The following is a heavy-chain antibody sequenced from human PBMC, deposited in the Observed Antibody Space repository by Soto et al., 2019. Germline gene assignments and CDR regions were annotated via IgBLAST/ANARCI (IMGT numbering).Heavy chain of an antibody. CDR3: ARLRQLARLPYPFDP. V-gene: IGHV4-39*01. CDR2: IYYGGNT. D-gene: IGHD6-6*01. CDR1: GGSISYSSFH. Sequence: SETLSLTCTVSGGSISYSSFHWGWIRQPPGKGLEWIGSIYYGGNTYYNPSLKSRVTISVDKSKNQFSLKLSSVTAADTAMYYCARLRQLARLPYPFDPWGQGTLVTVSS. J-gene: IGHJ5*02.